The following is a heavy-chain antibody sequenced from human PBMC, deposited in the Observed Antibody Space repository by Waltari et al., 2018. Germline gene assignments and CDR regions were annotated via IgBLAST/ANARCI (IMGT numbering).Heavy chain of an antibody. J-gene: IGHJ6*02. CDR1: GIPFSPYA. CDR2: ISGSGNDT. D-gene: IGHD3-3*01. Sequence: DVQLLESGGGVVQRGGSLRVACTASGIPFSPYAMAWVRQGLGQGLEWVSTISGSGNDTYYADSVKGRFTISRDNSKNTVFLQMNMLRVEDTANYYCAREKSDFWIDGMDVWGQGTTVTVSS. V-gene: IGHV3-23*01. CDR3: AREKSDFWIDGMDV.